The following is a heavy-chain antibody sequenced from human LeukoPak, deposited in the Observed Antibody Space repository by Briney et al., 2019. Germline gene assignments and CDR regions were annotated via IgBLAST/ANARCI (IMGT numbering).Heavy chain of an antibody. CDR2: ISCDGSNK. CDR1: GFTFSSYA. CDR3: ARVGIKHRSTTGSSVYYYYYGMDV. J-gene: IGHJ6*02. D-gene: IGHD3-9*01. Sequence: GGSLRLSCAASGFTFSSYAMHWVRQAPGKGLEWVAVISCDGSNKYYADSVKGRFTISRDNSKNTLYLQMNSLRAEDTAVYYCARVGIKHRSTTGSSVYYYYYGMDVWGQGTTVTVSS. V-gene: IGHV3-30-3*01.